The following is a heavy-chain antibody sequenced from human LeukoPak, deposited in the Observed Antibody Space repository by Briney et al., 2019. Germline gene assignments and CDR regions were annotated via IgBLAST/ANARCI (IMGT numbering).Heavy chain of an antibody. V-gene: IGHV3-23*01. J-gene: IGHJ4*02. CDR1: GFTFSSYA. D-gene: IGHD3-22*01. CDR2: ISGSGGST. Sequence: HPGGSLRLSCAASGFTFSSYAMSWARQAPGKGLEWVSAISGSGGSTYYADSVKGRFTISRDNSKNTLYLQMNSLRAEDTAVYYCAKDMFATGVVIFTVDYWGQGTLVTVSS. CDR3: AKDMFATGVVIFTVDY.